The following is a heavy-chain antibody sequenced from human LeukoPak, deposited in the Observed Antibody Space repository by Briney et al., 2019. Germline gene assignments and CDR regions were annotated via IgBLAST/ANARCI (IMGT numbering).Heavy chain of an antibody. CDR1: GFTFSSYW. CDR3: AREVGATYFDY. Sequence: PGRSLRLSCAASGFTFSSYWMSWVRQAPGKGLEWVANIKQDGSEKYYVDSVKGRFTISRHNAKNSLYLQMNSLRAEDTAVYYSAREVGATYFDYGGQGTLVTVSS. CDR2: IKQDGSEK. V-gene: IGHV3-7*01. D-gene: IGHD1-26*01. J-gene: IGHJ4*02.